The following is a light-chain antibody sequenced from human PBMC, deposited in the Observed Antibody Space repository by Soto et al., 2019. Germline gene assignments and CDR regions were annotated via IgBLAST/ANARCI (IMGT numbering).Light chain of an antibody. CDR3: QHVYSYPLT. Sequence: DIQLTQSPSFLSASVGDRVTITCRASQGINHYLAWYRQKPGKAPKCLIYGASALQSGVPSRFSGSGSWAEFTLSISSLQPEDFATYYCQHVYSYPLTFGGGTRVEI. CDR2: GAS. V-gene: IGKV1-9*01. J-gene: IGKJ4*01. CDR1: QGINHY.